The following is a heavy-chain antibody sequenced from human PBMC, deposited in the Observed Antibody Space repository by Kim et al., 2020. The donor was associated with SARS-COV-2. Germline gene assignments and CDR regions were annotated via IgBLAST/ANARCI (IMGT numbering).Heavy chain of an antibody. V-gene: IGHV3-30*18. CDR1: GFTFSSYG. CDR2: ISYDGSNK. CDR3: AKDFGVVIYYYYGMDV. J-gene: IGHJ6*02. Sequence: GGSLRLSCAASGFTFSSYGMHWVRQAPGKGLEWVAVISYDGSNKYYADSVKGRFTISRDNSKNTLYLQMNSLRAEDTAVYYCAKDFGVVIYYYYGMDVWGQGTTVNVSS. D-gene: IGHD3-3*01.